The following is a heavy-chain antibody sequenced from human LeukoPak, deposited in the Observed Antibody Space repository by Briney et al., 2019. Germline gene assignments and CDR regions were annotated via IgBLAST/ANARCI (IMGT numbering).Heavy chain of an antibody. V-gene: IGHV4-4*09. CDR1: GDSISIYY. CDR2: IYTSGST. Sequence: PSETLSLTSTVSGDSISIYYWSWIRQPPGKGLEWIGHIYTSGSTNSNPSLESRVTISVDTSKNLLSLNLTSVTAADTAVYYCARVRGRGGGTRAFDIWGQGTTVTVSS. CDR3: ARVRGRGGGTRAFDI. D-gene: IGHD3-16*01. J-gene: IGHJ3*02.